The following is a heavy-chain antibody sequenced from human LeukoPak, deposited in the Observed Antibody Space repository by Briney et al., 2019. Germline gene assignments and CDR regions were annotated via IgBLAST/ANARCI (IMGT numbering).Heavy chain of an antibody. D-gene: IGHD5-24*01. CDR2: IYYSGST. CDR3: ASTGEMATIFY. CDR1: GGSFSSSSYY. Sequence: SETLSLTCTVSGGSFSSSSYYWGWIRQPPGKGLEWIGSIYYSGSTYYNPSLKSRVTISVDTSKNQFSLKLSSVTAADTAVYYCASTGEMATIFYWGQGTLVTVSS. J-gene: IGHJ4*02. V-gene: IGHV4-39*01.